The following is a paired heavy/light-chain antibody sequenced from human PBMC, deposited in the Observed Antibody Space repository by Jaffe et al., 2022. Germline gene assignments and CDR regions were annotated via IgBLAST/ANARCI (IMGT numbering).Heavy chain of an antibody. CDR1: GGSFSGYY. D-gene: IGHD3-10*01. CDR3: ARSVTPRGGITMVRGATKGGFDY. V-gene: IGHV4-34*01. CDR2: INHSGST. J-gene: IGHJ4*02. Sequence: QVQLQQWGAGLLKPSETLSLTCAVYGGSFSGYYWSWIRQPPGKGLEWIGEINHSGSTNYNPSLKSRVTISVDTSKNQFSLKLSSVTAADTAVYYCARSVTPRGGITMVRGATKGGFDYWGQGTLVTVSS.
Light chain of an antibody. Sequence: EIVLTQSPGTLSLSPGERATLSCRASQSVSSSYLAWYQQKPGQAPRLLIYGASSRATGIPDRFSGSGSGTDFTLTISRLEPEDFAVYYCQQYGSSPRVTFGPGTKVDIK. CDR2: GAS. V-gene: IGKV3-20*01. CDR3: QQYGSSPRVT. CDR1: QSVSSSY. J-gene: IGKJ3*01.